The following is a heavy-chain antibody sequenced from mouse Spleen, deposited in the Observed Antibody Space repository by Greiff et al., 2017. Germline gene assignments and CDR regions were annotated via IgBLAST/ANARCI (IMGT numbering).Heavy chain of an antibody. J-gene: IGHJ1*01. V-gene: IGHV1-82*01. CDR2: IYPGVGDT. Sequence: VMLVESGPELVKPGASVKISCKASGYAFSSSWMNWVKQRPGKGLEWIGRIYPGVGDTNYNGKFKGKATLTADKSSSTAYMQLSSLTSEDSAVYFCARGGGPYWYFDVWGAGTTVTVSS. CDR1: GYAFSSSW. D-gene: IGHD3-3*01. CDR3: ARGGGPYWYFDV.